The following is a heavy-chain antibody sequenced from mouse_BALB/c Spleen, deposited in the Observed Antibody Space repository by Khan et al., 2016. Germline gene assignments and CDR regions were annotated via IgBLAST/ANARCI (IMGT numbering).Heavy chain of an antibody. Sequence: EVQLQESGPGLVKPSQSLSLTCTATGYSITSDYAWNWIRQFPRNKLEWMGFISYSGTTTYNPSLKSRTSFTRDTSKNQFFLQLSSETTEDTATYYCARYIITTGFDYWGQGTLVTVSA. CDR1: GYSITSDYA. V-gene: IGHV3-2*02. CDR3: ARYIITTGFDY. D-gene: IGHD1-1*01. CDR2: ISYSGTT. J-gene: IGHJ3*01.